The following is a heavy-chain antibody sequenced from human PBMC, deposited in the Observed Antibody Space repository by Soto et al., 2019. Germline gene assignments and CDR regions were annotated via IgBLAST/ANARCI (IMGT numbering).Heavy chain of an antibody. CDR2: ITSNGGNT. CDR1: GFTFSSYA. D-gene: IGHD2-21*01. J-gene: IGHJ6*02. Sequence: EVQLVESGGGLVQPGGSPRLSCAASGFTFSSYAMHWVRQAPGKGLEYVSAITSNGGNTDYASSVKGRFTISRDNSKNTLYRQMGSLRAEDMAVYYCARRIPFGYGMDVWGQWTTVTVSS. CDR3: ARRIPFGYGMDV. V-gene: IGHV3-64*01.